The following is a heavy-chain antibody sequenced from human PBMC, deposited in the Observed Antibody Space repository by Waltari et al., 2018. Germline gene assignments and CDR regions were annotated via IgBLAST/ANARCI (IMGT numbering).Heavy chain of an antibody. J-gene: IGHJ6*02. D-gene: IGHD1-1*01. CDR1: GCTLATYD. CDR3: ARTLPPDNKSWHYYFGMDV. V-gene: IGHV1-69*05. CDR2: IIPMFNTS. Sequence: QVQLVKSGAEAKKPGSSVKVSCQSSGCTLATYDISWVRQAPGQGVEWMGGIIPMFNTSNYAQKFKDRVTITKDESTTTAFMELSGLRFDDTAIYYCARTLPPDNKSWHYYFGMDVWGQGTTVTVSS.